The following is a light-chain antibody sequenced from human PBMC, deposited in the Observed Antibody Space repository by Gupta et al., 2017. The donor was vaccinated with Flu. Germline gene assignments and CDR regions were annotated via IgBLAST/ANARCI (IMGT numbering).Light chain of an antibody. V-gene: IGLV2-8*01. Sequence: QSALTQPPSASGSPGQSVTISCSGTSSDVGAYKYVSWYQQYPGKAPKLILSEVSKRPSGVPVRFSGSKSGNTASLTVSGLQPEDEADYYCSSYAGNFKLLFGGGTKVTVL. CDR1: SSDVGAYKY. CDR3: SSYAGNFKLL. J-gene: IGLJ3*02. CDR2: EVS.